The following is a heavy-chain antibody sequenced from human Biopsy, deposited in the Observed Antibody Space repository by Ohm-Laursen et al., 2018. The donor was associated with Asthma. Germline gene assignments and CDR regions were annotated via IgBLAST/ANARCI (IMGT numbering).Heavy chain of an antibody. CDR2: HDHAEGGT. Sequence: ASVKVSCKISGYSLTDLSMHWVRQAPGQGLEWMGGHDHAEGGTVNAWRFQGRVTMTEDTSTDTAYMELSSLSSDDTAVYYCASDFPKDYVRYNFQFWGQGTLVTVSS. D-gene: IGHD4-17*01. CDR1: GYSLTDLS. J-gene: IGHJ4*02. CDR3: ASDFPKDYVRYNFQF. V-gene: IGHV1-24*01.